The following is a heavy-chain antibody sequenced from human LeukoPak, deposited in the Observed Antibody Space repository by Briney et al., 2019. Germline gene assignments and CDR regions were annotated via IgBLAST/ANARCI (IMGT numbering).Heavy chain of an antibody. V-gene: IGHV4-59*01. J-gene: IGHJ5*02. Sequence: SETLSLTCTVPGGSISSYYWSWIRQPPGKGLEWIGYIYYSGSTNYNPSLQSRVTISVDTSKNQFSLKLSSVTAAHTAVYYCGRAGGAVADTFGRLDPWGQGTLVTVSS. CDR2: IYYSGST. CDR3: GRAGGAVADTFGRLDP. D-gene: IGHD6-19*01. CDR1: GGSISSYY.